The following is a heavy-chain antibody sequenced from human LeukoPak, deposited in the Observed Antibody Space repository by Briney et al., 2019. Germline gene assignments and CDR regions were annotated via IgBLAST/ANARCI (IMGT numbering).Heavy chain of an antibody. CDR3: AKDNLLRPIDY. J-gene: IGHJ4*02. CDR1: GFTVSSNY. CDR2: IYSGGST. V-gene: IGHV3-66*01. Sequence: GGSLRLSCAASGFTVSSNYMSWVRQAPGKGLEWVSVIYSGGSTYYADSVKGRFTISRDNSKNTLYLQMNSLRAEDTAVYYCAKDNLLRPIDYWGQGTLVTVSS. D-gene: IGHD5-12*01.